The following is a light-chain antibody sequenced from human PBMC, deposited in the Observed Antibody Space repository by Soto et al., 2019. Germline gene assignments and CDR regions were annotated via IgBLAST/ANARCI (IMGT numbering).Light chain of an antibody. CDR3: CSYAGSYTHYL. CDR1: SSDVGGYNY. V-gene: IGLV2-11*01. Sequence: QSALTQPRSVSGSPGQSITISCTGTSSDVGGYNYVSWYRQHPGKAPKLMIYDVSKRPSGVPDRFSGSKSGNTASLTISGLQAEDEADYYCCSYAGSYTHYLFGTGTKLTVL. J-gene: IGLJ1*01. CDR2: DVS.